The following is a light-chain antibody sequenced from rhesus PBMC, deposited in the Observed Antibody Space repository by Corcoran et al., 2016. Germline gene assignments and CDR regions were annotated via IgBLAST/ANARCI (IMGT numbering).Light chain of an antibody. CDR3: QQFNSVPWT. J-gene: IGKJ1*01. Sequence: DIQMTQSPSSLSASVGDRVTITCRASQGISNWLAWYQQKPGKAPKVCFYKASSLQSGVPSRFSGSGPGTDFTPTFSGLMPEDFGIYFFQQFNSVPWTFGQGTKVEIK. CDR1: QGISNW. CDR2: KAS. V-gene: IGKV1-21*01.